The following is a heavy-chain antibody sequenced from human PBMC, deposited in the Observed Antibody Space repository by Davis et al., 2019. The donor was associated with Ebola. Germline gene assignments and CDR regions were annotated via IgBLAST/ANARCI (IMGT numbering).Heavy chain of an antibody. V-gene: IGHV1-18*01. CDR1: GYTFTSYG. CDR2: ISAYNDNT. J-gene: IGHJ4*02. D-gene: IGHD3-16*01. CDR3: ARDRGMITFGGTLDY. Sequence: AASVKVSCKASGYTFTSYGISWVRQAPGQGLEWMGWISAYNDNTNYAQKLQGRVNMTTDTSTSTAYMELRSLRSDDTAVYYCARDRGMITFGGTLDYWGQGTLVTVSS.